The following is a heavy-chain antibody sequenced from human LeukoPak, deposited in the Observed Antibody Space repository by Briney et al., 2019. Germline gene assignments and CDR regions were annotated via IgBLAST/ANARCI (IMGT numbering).Heavy chain of an antibody. D-gene: IGHD3-16*01. CDR1: GGSVSSGSYY. CDR2: IYYSGST. CDR3: ARDSSYDYVWGSYYYYGMDV. V-gene: IGHV4-61*01. J-gene: IGHJ6*02. Sequence: SETLSLTCTVSGGSVSSGSYYWSWIRQPPGKGLEWIGYIYYSGSTNYNPSLKSRVTISVDTSKNQFSLKLSSVTAADTAVYYCARDSSYDYVWGSYYYYGMDVWGQGTTVTVSS.